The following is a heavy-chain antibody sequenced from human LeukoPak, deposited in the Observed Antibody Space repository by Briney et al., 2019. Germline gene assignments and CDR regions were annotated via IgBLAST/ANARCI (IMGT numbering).Heavy chain of an antibody. CDR1: GFTFSSYE. CDR3: ARASYYDILTDAFDI. Sequence: GGSLRLSCAASGFTFSSYEMNWVRQAPGKGLEWVSYISSSGSTIYYADSVKGRFTISRDNAKNSLYLQMNSLRAEDTAVYYCARASYYDILTDAFDIWGQGTMVTVSS. J-gene: IGHJ3*02. CDR2: ISSSGSTI. D-gene: IGHD3-9*01. V-gene: IGHV3-48*03.